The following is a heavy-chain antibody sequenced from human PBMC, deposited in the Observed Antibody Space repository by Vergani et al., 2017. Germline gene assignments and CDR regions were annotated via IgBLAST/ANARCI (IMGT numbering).Heavy chain of an antibody. CDR1: GYSISSGYY. D-gene: IGHD3-16*01. V-gene: IGHV4-38-2*01. Sequence: QVQLQESGPGLVKPSETLSLTCVVFGYSISSGYYWGWIRQPPGKGREWIGSIYHNGSTYYNPSLKSRVTISVDTSKNRFSLKLSSVTAADTAVYYCVLIWGGSHISWFEPWGQGTLVT. CDR2: IYHNGST. J-gene: IGHJ5*02. CDR3: VLIWGGSHISWFEP.